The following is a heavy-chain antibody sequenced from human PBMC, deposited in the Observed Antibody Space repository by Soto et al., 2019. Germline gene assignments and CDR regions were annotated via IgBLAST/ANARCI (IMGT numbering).Heavy chain of an antibody. CDR1: GFTFSSYG. Sequence: SLRLSCAASGFTFSSYGMHWVRQAPGKGLEWVAVISYDGSNKYYADSVKGRFTISRDNSKNTLYLQMNSLRAEDTAVYYCAKDGGYCSGGSCYLYYYYGMDVWGQGTTVTV. V-gene: IGHV3-30*18. D-gene: IGHD2-15*01. CDR3: AKDGGYCSGGSCYLYYYYGMDV. J-gene: IGHJ6*02. CDR2: ISYDGSNK.